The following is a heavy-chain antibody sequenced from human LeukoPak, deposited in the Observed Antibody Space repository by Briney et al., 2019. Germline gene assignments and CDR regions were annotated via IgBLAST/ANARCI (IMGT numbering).Heavy chain of an antibody. CDR1: GFTFDDYG. CDR2: INWNGGST. D-gene: IGHD3-9*01. J-gene: IGHJ4*02. V-gene: IGHV3-20*04. Sequence: RPGGSLRLSCAASGFTFDDYGMSWVRQAPGKGLEWVSGINWNGGSTGYADSVKGRFTISRDNAKNSLYLQMNSLRAEDTALYYCARGGLDILTGYYLLTFFDYWGQGTLVTVSS. CDR3: ARGGLDILTGYYLLTFFDY.